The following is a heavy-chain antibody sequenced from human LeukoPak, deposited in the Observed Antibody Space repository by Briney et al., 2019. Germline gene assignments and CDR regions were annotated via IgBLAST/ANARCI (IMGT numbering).Heavy chain of an antibody. CDR1: GGTFSSYA. D-gene: IGHD1-1*01. Sequence: SVKVSCKASGGTFSSYAISWVRPAPGQGLEWMGGIIPIFGTANYAQKFQGRVTITADESTSTAYMELSSLRSEDTAVYYCARDLGTIPDMYYFDYWGQGTLVTVSS. CDR2: IIPIFGTA. V-gene: IGHV1-69*13. CDR3: ARDLGTIPDMYYFDY. J-gene: IGHJ4*02.